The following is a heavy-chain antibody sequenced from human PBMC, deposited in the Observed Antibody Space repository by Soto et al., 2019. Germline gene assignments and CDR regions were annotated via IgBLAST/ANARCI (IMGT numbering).Heavy chain of an antibody. CDR3: ARDFTVSPPNYGGFDY. Sequence: EVQLVESGGGLVKPGGSLRLSCAASGFTFSSYSMNWVRQAPGKGLEWVSSISSSSSYIYYADSVKGRFTISRDNAKNSLYLQMNSLRAEDTAVYYCARDFTVSPPNYGGFDYWGQGTLVTVSS. J-gene: IGHJ4*02. CDR2: ISSSSSYI. D-gene: IGHD3-10*01. V-gene: IGHV3-21*01. CDR1: GFTFSSYS.